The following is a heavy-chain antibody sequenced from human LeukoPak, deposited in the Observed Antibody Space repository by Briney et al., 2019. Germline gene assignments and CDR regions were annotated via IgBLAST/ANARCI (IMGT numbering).Heavy chain of an antibody. V-gene: IGHV4-59*01. J-gene: IGHJ4*02. CDR3: ARFSSSGWYVFDY. Sequence: SETLSLTCTVSGGSISSYYWSWLRQPPGKGLEWIGYIYYSGSTNYNPSLKSRVTISVDTSKNQSSLKLSSVTAADTAVYYCARFSSSGWYVFDYWGQGTLVTVSS. CDR2: IYYSGST. D-gene: IGHD6-19*01. CDR1: GGSISSYY.